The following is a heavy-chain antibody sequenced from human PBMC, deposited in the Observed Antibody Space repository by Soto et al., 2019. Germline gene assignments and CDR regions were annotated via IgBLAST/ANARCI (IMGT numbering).Heavy chain of an antibody. CDR2: IYYSGST. J-gene: IGHJ6*02. CDR1: GGSISSGDYY. CDR3: ARDRARDTAMVTWNYYYGMDV. V-gene: IGHV4-30-4*01. Sequence: SETLSLTCTVSGGSISSGDYYWSWIRQPPWKGLEWIGYIYYSGSTYYNPSLKSRVTISVDTSKNQFSLKLSSVTAADTAVYYCARDRARDTAMVTWNYYYGMDVWGQGXTVTVYS. D-gene: IGHD5-18*01.